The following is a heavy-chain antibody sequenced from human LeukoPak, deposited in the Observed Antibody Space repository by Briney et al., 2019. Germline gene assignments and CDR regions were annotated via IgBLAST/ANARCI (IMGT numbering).Heavy chain of an antibody. V-gene: IGHV1-46*01. CDR1: GYILSSYY. J-gene: IGHJ4*02. Sequence: ASVKVSCKASGYILSSYYMHWVRQAPGQGLEWMGIINRSGGSTDYAQKFQGRFTMTRDKSTNTVYLELNSLRSEDTAVYYCARTYCGGDCNNRYFDYWGQGTLVTVSS. CDR2: INRSGGST. CDR3: ARTYCGGDCNNRYFDY. D-gene: IGHD2-21*02.